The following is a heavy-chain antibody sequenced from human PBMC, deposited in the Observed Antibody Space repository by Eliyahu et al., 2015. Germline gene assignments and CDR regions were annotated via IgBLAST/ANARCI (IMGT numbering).Heavy chain of an antibody. J-gene: IGHJ4*02. V-gene: IGHV3-23*01. CDR1: GFTFSSYA. CDR2: ISGSGDST. D-gene: IGHD4-23*01. Sequence: EVQLLESGGGLVQPGGSLRLSCAASGFTFSSYAMNXVRQAPGKGLEWVSAISGSGDSTYYADSVKGRFTISRDNSKNTLYLQVNSLRAEDTAVYYCAKDLPGRWYATSPFSYFDYWGQGTLVTVSS. CDR3: AKDLPGRWYATSPFSYFDY.